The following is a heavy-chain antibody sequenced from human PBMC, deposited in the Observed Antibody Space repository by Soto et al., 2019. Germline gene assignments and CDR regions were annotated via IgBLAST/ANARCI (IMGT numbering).Heavy chain of an antibody. V-gene: IGHV1-8*01. CDR1: GYTFTSYD. D-gene: IGHD1-26*01. Sequence: QVQLVQSGAEVKKPGASVKVSCKASGYTFTSYDINWVRQATGQGLEWMGWMNPNSGNTGYAQKFQGRVTMTRNTSISTAYMELSRLRSEDTAVYYCARAKSREIRRGSYYYYGMDVWGQGTTVTVSS. CDR3: ARAKSREIRRGSYYYYGMDV. CDR2: MNPNSGNT. J-gene: IGHJ6*02.